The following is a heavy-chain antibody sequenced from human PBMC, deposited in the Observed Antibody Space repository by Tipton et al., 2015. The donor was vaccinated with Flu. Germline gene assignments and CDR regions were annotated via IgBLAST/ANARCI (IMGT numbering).Heavy chain of an antibody. CDR1: GFTFSSYE. Sequence: SLRLSCAASGFTFSSYEMNWVRQAPGKGLEWVSYISSSGSTIYYADSVKGRFTISRDNAKNSLYLQMDSLGAEDTAVYYCARPGMAVARSWYFDLWGRGTLVTVSS. CDR2: ISSSGSTI. CDR3: ARPGMAVARSWYFDL. J-gene: IGHJ2*01. V-gene: IGHV3-48*03. D-gene: IGHD6-19*01.